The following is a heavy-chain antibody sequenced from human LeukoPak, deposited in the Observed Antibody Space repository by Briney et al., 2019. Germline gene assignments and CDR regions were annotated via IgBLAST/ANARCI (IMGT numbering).Heavy chain of an antibody. CDR2: VSSSSSII. J-gene: IGHJ4*02. D-gene: IGHD2/OR15-2a*01. Sequence: GGSLRLSCAASGFTLSTYSMNWVRQAPGKGLEWVSYVSSSSSIIYYSDSVKGRFTISRDNAKNSLYLQMNSLRVEDTAVYYCARDFLYGDTRDYWGQGTLVTVSS. V-gene: IGHV3-48*01. CDR3: ARDFLYGDTRDY. CDR1: GFTLSTYS.